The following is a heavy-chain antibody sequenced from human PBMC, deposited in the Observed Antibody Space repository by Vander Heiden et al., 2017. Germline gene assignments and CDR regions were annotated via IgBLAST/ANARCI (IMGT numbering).Heavy chain of an antibody. CDR3: AKDSFLGGVGATIYYYYYYGMDV. V-gene: IGHV3-30*18. CDR2: ISYDGSNK. D-gene: IGHD1-26*01. Sequence: GLEWVAVISYDGSNKYYADSVKGRFTISRDNSKNTLYLQMNSLRAEDTAVYYCAKDSFLGGVGATIYYYYYYGMDVWGQGTTVTVSS. J-gene: IGHJ6*02.